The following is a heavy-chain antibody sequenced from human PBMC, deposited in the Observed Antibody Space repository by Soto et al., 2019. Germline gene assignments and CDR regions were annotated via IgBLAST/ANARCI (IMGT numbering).Heavy chain of an antibody. CDR3: AREYSSSLGYYYGMDV. J-gene: IGHJ6*02. V-gene: IGHV1-69*13. D-gene: IGHD6-13*01. CDR2: IIPIFGTA. Sequence: ASVKVSCKASGGTFSSYAISWVRQAPGQGPEWMGGIIPIFGTANYAQKFQGRVTITADESTSTAYMELSSLRSEDTAVYYCAREYSSSLGYYYGMDVWGQGTTVTVSS. CDR1: GGTFSSYA.